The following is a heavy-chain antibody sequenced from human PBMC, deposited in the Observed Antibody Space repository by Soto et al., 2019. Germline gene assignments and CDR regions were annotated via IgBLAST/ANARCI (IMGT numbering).Heavy chain of an antibody. CDR2: INPHNGVT. CDR3: ARGALAVANWFDP. Sequence: KVSCKASGYTFTGYYMNWVRQAPGQGLEWLGWINPHNGVTNYAQKFQGRVTMTRDTSISTAYMDLSRLRSDDTAVYYCARGALAVANWFDPWGQGTQVTVSS. D-gene: IGHD6-19*01. CDR1: GYTFTGYY. V-gene: IGHV1-2*02. J-gene: IGHJ5*02.